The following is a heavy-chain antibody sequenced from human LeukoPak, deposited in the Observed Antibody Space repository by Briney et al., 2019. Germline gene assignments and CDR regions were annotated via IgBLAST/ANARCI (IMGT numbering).Heavy chain of an antibody. D-gene: IGHD3-10*01. Sequence: GGSLRLSCAASGFTFSSYAMSWVRQAPGKGLEWVAVISYDGSNKYYADSVKGRFTISRDNSKNTLYLQMNSLRAEDTAVYYCARDRITGEFDYWGQGTLVTVSS. CDR3: ARDRITGEFDY. CDR2: ISYDGSNK. CDR1: GFTFSSYA. V-gene: IGHV3-30-3*01. J-gene: IGHJ4*02.